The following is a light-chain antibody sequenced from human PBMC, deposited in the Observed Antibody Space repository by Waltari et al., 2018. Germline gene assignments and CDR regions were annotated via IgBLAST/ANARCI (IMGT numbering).Light chain of an antibody. J-gene: IGKJ1*01. CDR2: GAS. Sequence: EIVLTQSPGTLSLSPGESATLSCRTSQSVTRALAWYQQKPGQAPRLLIYGASNSATGIPDRFSGRGSGTDFSLTISSLEPEDFAVYYCQHYLRLPVTFGQGTKVEVK. CDR1: QSVTRA. V-gene: IGKV3-20*01. CDR3: QHYLRLPVT.